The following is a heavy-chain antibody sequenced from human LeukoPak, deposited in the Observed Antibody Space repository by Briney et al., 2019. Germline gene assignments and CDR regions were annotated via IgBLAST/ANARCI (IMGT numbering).Heavy chain of an antibody. CDR2: ISGGGGST. CDR1: GFTFSSYA. CDR3: ARDLMGIAYRGAFYY. D-gene: IGHD6-13*01. Sequence: GGSLRLSCAASGFTFSSYAMSRVRQAPGKGLEWVSTISGGGGSTYFAGSVKGRFTISRDNAKNSLYLQMNSLRAEDTAVYYCARDLMGIAYRGAFYYWGQGTLVTVSS. V-gene: IGHV3-23*01. J-gene: IGHJ4*02.